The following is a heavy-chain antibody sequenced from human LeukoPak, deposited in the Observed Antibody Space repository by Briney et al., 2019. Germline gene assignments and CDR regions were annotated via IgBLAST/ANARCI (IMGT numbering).Heavy chain of an antibody. V-gene: IGHV3-53*01. J-gene: IGHJ3*02. CDR3: ARGGRGSAAVVAPRSFDI. CDR2: TYTGGNS. D-gene: IGHD3-22*01. CDR1: GFTVSSTH. Sequence: GGSLRLSCAASGFTVSSTHMVWVRQAPGKGLEGVSVTYTGGNSYYAGSVKGRLIISRDISKNTLYLQMNSLRAEDSALYYCARGGRGSAAVVAPRSFDIWGQGTMVTVSS.